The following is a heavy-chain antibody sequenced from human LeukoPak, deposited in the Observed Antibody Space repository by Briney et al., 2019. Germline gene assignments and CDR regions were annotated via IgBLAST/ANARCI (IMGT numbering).Heavy chain of an antibody. CDR1: GGSISSGDYY. J-gene: IGHJ3*02. Sequence: SETLSLTCTVSGGSISSGDYYWSWIRQPPGKGLEWIGYIYYSGSTYYNPSLKSRVTISVDTSKNQFSLKLSSVTAADTAVYYCARWPVTTDPGAFDIWGQGTMVTVSS. CDR3: ARWPVTTDPGAFDI. CDR2: IYYSGST. V-gene: IGHV4-30-4*01. D-gene: IGHD4-17*01.